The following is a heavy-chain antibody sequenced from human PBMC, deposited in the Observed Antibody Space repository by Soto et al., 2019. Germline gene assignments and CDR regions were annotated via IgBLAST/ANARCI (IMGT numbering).Heavy chain of an antibody. J-gene: IGHJ4*02. Sequence: VQLLESGGGLVQPGGSLRLSCEASGFTFSNYAMTWVRQAPGKGLEWVSTVAYNGDPYSPDSVRGRFTISRDNSRNTVTLQMTSLRAEDTAVYFCAKTRGTTVPGGTRTFDFWGQGALATVSS. V-gene: IGHV3-23*01. CDR3: AKTRGTTVPGGTRTFDF. CDR2: VAYNGDP. D-gene: IGHD1-1*01. CDR1: GFTFSNYA.